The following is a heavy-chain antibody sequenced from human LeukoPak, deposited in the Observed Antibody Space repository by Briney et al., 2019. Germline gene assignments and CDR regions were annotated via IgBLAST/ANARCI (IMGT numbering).Heavy chain of an antibody. CDR1: GFTFSSYG. V-gene: IGHV3-20*04. CDR2: INWNGGST. D-gene: IGHD3-22*01. J-gene: IGHJ3*02. Sequence: GRSLRLSCAASGFTFSSYGMHWVRQAPGKGLEWVSGINWNGGSTGYADSVKGRFTISRDNAKNSLYLQMNSLRAEDTALYYCASSYYYDSKGAFDIWGQGTMVTVSS. CDR3: ASSYYYDSKGAFDI.